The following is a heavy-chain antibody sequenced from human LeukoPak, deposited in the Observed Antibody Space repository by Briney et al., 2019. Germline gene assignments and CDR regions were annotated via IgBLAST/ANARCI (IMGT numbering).Heavy chain of an antibody. V-gene: IGHV3-48*01. J-gene: IGHJ4*02. CDR1: RFTFSSYS. CDR3: ARARRVGYSNWDY. Sequence: GGSLRLSCAASRFTFSSYSMNWVRQAPGKGLEWVSYISSSSSTIYYADSVKGRFTISRDNAKNSLYLQMNSLRAEDTAVYYCARARRVGYSNWDYWGQGTLVTVSS. D-gene: IGHD5-24*01. CDR2: ISSSSSTI.